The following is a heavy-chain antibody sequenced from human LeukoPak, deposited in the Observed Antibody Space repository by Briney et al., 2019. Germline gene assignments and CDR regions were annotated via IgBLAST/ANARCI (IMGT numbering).Heavy chain of an antibody. J-gene: IGHJ4*02. CDR1: GGSFSGYY. CDR2: INQSEST. CDR3: ARGRFYRWFDY. Sequence: SDTLSLTCAVYGGSFSGYYWSCLRQPPPKGLEWIGEINQSESTNYHPSLTSRVTISVDTSNNQSSLKLSSVTAADTAVYYCARGRFYRWFDYWGQGTLVTVSS. V-gene: IGHV4-34*01. D-gene: IGHD3-3*01.